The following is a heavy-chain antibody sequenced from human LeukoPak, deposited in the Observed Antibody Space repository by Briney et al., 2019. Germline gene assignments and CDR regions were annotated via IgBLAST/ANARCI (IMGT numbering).Heavy chain of an antibody. CDR2: IKQDGSEK. Sequence: GGSLRLSCAASGFTFSSYWMGWVRQAPGKGLEWVANIKQDGSEKYYVDSVKGRFTISRDNAKNSLYLQMNSLRAEDTAVYYCARGPLLWFGDPSDYWGQGTLVTVSS. V-gene: IGHV3-7*03. CDR3: ARGPLLWFGDPSDY. J-gene: IGHJ4*02. CDR1: GFTFSSYW. D-gene: IGHD3-10*01.